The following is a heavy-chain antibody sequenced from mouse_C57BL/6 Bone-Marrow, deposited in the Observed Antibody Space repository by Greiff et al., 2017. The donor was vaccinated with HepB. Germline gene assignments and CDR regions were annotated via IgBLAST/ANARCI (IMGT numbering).Heavy chain of an antibody. V-gene: IGHV5-17*01. CDR2: ISSGSSTI. CDR1: GFTFSDYG. Sequence: EVQGVESGGGLVKPGGSLKLSCAASGFTFSDYGMHWVRQAPEKGLEWVAYISSGSSTIYYADTVKGRFTISRDNAKNTLFLQMTSLRSEDTAMYYCARPFYCYGSSYVDWYFDVWGTGTTVTVSS. CDR3: ARPFYCYGSSYVDWYFDV. J-gene: IGHJ1*03. D-gene: IGHD1-1*01.